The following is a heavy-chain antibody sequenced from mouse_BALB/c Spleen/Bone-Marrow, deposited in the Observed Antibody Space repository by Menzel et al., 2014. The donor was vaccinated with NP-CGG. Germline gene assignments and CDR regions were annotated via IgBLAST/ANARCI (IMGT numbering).Heavy chain of an antibody. Sequence: VKLQESGPGLVQPSQSLSITCTVSGFSLXSYGVHWVRQSPGKGLEWLGVIWSGGSTDYNAAFISRLSISKDNSKSXVFFKMNSLQANDTAIYYCARKRYGGYFDYWGQGTTLTVSS. CDR2: IWSGGST. CDR3: ARKRYGGYFDY. J-gene: IGHJ2*01. V-gene: IGHV2-2*02. CDR1: GFSLXSYG. D-gene: IGHD2-14*01.